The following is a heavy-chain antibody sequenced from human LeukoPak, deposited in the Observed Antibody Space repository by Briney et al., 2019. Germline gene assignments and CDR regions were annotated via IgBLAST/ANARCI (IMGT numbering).Heavy chain of an antibody. CDR3: ASSYYDSSGYYY. Sequence: ASVKVSCKASGYTFTSFGISWVRQAPGQGLEWMGWISAYNANTNFAQNLQGRVTMTTDTSISTAYMELSRLRSDDTAVYYCASSYYDSSGYYYWGQGTLVAVSS. V-gene: IGHV1-18*01. CDR1: GYTFTSFG. CDR2: ISAYNANT. J-gene: IGHJ4*02. D-gene: IGHD3-22*01.